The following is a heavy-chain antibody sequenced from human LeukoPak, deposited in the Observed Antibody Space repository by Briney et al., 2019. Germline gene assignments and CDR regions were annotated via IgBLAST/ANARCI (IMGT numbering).Heavy chain of an antibody. V-gene: IGHV3-30-3*01. CDR2: ISYDGSNK. J-gene: IGHJ4*02. Sequence: GGSLRLSCAASGFTFSSYAMHWVRQAPGKGLEWVAVISYDGSNKYYADSVKGRFTISRDNSKNTLYRQMNSLRAEDTAVYYCARETDGPSPTFDYWGQGTLVTVSS. CDR3: ARETDGPSPTFDY. CDR1: GFTFSSYA. D-gene: IGHD5-24*01.